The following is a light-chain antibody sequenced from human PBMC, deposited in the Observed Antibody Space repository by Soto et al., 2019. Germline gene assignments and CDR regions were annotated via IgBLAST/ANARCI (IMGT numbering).Light chain of an antibody. CDR3: CSYGGSRPYG. V-gene: IGLV2-23*02. CDR2: DVS. CDR1: DNDIGTYNL. Sequence: QSALTQPASVSGSPGQSITISFTGTDNDIGTYNLVSWYQQCPGTAPKVIIFDVSNRPSGVSSRFSGSKSGSTASLTISALQAEDEADYFCCSYGGSRPYGFGTGTKV. J-gene: IGLJ1*01.